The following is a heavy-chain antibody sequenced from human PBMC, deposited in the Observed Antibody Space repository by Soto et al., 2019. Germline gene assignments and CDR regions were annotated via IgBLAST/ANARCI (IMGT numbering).Heavy chain of an antibody. Sequence: GGSLRLSCAASGFTFSSYAMSWVRQAPGKGLEWVSAISGSGGSTYYADSVKGRFTISRDNSKNTLYLQINSLRAEDTAVYCCATDASDTVVTLYSSGMNVWGNWTMVTVSS. CDR2: ISGSGGST. V-gene: IGHV3-23*01. CDR1: GFTFSSYA. D-gene: IGHD5-12*01. J-gene: IGHJ6*04. CDR3: ATDASDTVVTLYSSGMNV.